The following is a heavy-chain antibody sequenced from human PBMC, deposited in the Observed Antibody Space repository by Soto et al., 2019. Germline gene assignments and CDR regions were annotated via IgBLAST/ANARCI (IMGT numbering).Heavy chain of an antibody. CDR3: AKDSRVTMIVVAPYFDY. Sequence: PGGSLRLSCEASGLTVTSHAMSWVRQAPGKGLEWVSGISGSGSNTYYADSVKGRFTISKDNSRNTLFLQMNSLRAEDTAVYYCAKDSRVTMIVVAPYFDYWGQG. V-gene: IGHV3-23*01. CDR2: ISGSGSNT. CDR1: GLTVTSHA. D-gene: IGHD3-22*01. J-gene: IGHJ4*02.